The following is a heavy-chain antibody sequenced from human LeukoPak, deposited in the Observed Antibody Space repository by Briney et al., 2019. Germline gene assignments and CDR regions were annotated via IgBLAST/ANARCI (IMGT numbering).Heavy chain of an antibody. D-gene: IGHD6-19*01. CDR1: GFTFCDSS. CDR2: IRNKAYGGTP. Sequence: GGSLRLSCTACGFTFCDSSINWVPQAPGKGLEWVAFIRNKAYGGTPEYVASVKGRFNISRDDSTSIASLQMNSLKVEDTAVYYCTANMGSGWHSDYWGQGTLVTVSS. CDR3: TANMGSGWHSDY. J-gene: IGHJ4*02. V-gene: IGHV3-49*04.